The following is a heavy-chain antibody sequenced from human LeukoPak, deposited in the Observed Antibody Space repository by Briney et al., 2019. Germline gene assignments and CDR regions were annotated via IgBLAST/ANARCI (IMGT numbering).Heavy chain of an antibody. J-gene: IGHJ3*02. CDR1: GGTFSSYA. CDR3: ASGTVAVAGTDDAFDI. CDR2: IIPIFGTA. D-gene: IGHD6-19*01. V-gene: IGHV1-69*06. Sequence: GASVKVSCKASGGTFSSYAISWVRQAPGQGLEWMGGIIPIFGTANYARKFQGRVTITADKSTSTAYMELSSLRSEDTAVYYCASGTVAVAGTDDAFDIWGQGTMDTVSS.